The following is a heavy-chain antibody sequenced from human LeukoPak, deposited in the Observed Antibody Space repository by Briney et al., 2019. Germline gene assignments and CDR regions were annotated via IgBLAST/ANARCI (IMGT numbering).Heavy chain of an antibody. Sequence: GGSLRLSCAASGFTFSDNNMNWVPQAPGKGLEWVSVISTSSTYIYYADSVKGRFTISRDNAKNSLFLQMNSLRAEDTAVYYCARVSTAVSLAIDSWGQGTLVTVST. D-gene: IGHD6-13*01. CDR3: ARVSTAVSLAIDS. CDR1: GFTFSDNN. CDR2: ISTSSTYI. V-gene: IGHV3-21*06. J-gene: IGHJ4*02.